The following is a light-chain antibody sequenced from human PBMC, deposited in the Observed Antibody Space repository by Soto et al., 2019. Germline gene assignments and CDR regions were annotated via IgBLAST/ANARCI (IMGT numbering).Light chain of an antibody. V-gene: IGKV1-27*01. CDR3: QKYNSAKT. CDR2: AAS. Sequence: DIQMTQSPSSLSASVGDRVTITCRASQGISNCLAWYQQKPGKVPKLLIYAASTLQSGVPSRFSGSGSGTDFTLTISSLQPEDVATYYCQKYNSAKTFGQGTKVEIK. CDR1: QGISNC. J-gene: IGKJ1*01.